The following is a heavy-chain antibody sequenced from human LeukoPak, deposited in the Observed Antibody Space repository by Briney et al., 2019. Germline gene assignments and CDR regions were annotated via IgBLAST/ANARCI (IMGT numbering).Heavy chain of an antibody. D-gene: IGHD5-24*01. J-gene: IGHJ4*02. Sequence: SETLSLTCTVSGYSISSGYYWGWIRQPPGKGLEWIGSIYHSGSTYYNPSLKSRVTISVDTSKNQFSLKLSSVTAADTAVYYCATVEMALWGQGTLVTVSS. CDR2: IYHSGST. CDR3: ATVEMAL. V-gene: IGHV4-38-2*02. CDR1: GYSISSGYY.